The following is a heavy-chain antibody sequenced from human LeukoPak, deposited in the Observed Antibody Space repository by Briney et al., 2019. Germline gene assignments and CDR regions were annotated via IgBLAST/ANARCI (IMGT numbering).Heavy chain of an antibody. CDR2: ISSSSSTI. J-gene: IGHJ4*02. CDR1: EFTFSGHS. CDR3: AKDLSTKIYSGSYAGGY. D-gene: IGHD1-26*01. V-gene: IGHV3-48*01. Sequence: PGGSLRLSCAASEFTFSGHSMNWVRQAPGKGLEWVSYISSSSSTIYYADSVKGRFTISRDNAKNSLSLQMNSLRAEDTALYYCAKDLSTKIYSGSYAGGYWGQGTLVTVSS.